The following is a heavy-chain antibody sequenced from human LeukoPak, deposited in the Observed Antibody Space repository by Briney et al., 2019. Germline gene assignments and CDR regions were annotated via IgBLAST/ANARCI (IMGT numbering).Heavy chain of an antibody. J-gene: IGHJ5*01. V-gene: IGHV4-34*01. CDR1: GGSFSGYY. CDR2: INHSGST. D-gene: IGHD2/OR15-2a*01. CDR3: ARVRTGNSGRPRFDS. Sequence: PSETLSLTCAVYGGSFSGYYWNWIRQSPGKGLEWIGEINHSGSTNCNPSLKSRVTISIDTSKSQFSLKLSSVTAADTAVYYCARVRTGNSGRPRFDSWGQGTLVTVSS.